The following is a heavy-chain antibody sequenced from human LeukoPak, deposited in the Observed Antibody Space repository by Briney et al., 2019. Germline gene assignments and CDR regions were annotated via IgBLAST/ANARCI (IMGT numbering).Heavy chain of an antibody. CDR1: RVTPRSYT. D-gene: IGHD3-10*01. Sequence: VGSPRLSPAASRVTPRSYTTHWVRHAPRKRLWRVSVISYDGGTTYYADSVKGRFSISRDNSKNTLYLQMNSLRAEDTAVYYCARGRSTMVRGVIISPMDVWGQGTTVTVSS. CDR2: ISYDGGTT. CDR3: ARGRSTMVRGVIISPMDV. J-gene: IGHJ6*02. V-gene: IGHV3-30*01.